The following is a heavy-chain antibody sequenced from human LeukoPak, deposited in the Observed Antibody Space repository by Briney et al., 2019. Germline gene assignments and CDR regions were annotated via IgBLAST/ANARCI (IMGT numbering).Heavy chain of an antibody. CDR1: GGTFSSYA. CDR3: ARVDTAMGTYYYYGMDV. Sequence: SVKVSCKASGGTFSSYAISWVRQAPGRGLEWMGGIIPIFGTANYAQKFQGRVTITADESTSTAYMELSSLRSEDTAVYYCARVDTAMGTYYYYGMDVWGQGTTVTVSS. V-gene: IGHV1-69*13. J-gene: IGHJ6*02. CDR2: IIPIFGTA. D-gene: IGHD5-18*01.